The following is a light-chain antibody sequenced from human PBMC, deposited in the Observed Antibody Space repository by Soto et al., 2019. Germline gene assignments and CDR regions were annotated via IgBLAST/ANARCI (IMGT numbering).Light chain of an antibody. CDR2: LGS. CDR3: MQALQTPT. Sequence: DIVMTQSPLSLSVTPGEPASISCRSSQSLLHSNGYNYLDWPLQKPGQSPQLLIYLGSNRASGVPDRFSGSGSGTDFTLKISRVEAEDVGVYYCMQALQTPTFGGGTKVEIK. J-gene: IGKJ4*01. V-gene: IGKV2-28*01. CDR1: QSLLHSNGYNY.